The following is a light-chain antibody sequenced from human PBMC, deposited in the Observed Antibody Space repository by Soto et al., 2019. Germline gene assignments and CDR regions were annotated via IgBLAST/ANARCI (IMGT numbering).Light chain of an antibody. Sequence: ILVTQYPGTLSLSPGERGALACRASQTVNSDYLAWYQQKPGQAPRLLIYGASSRATGIPDRFSGSGSGTDFTLTISRLEPEDFAVYYCQQYGSSPITFGQGTRPEIK. J-gene: IGKJ5*01. CDR3: QQYGSSPIT. V-gene: IGKV3-20*01. CDR2: GAS. CDR1: QTVNSDY.